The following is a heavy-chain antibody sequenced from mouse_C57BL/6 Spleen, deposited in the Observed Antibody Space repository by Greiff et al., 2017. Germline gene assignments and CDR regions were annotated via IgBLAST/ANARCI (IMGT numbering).Heavy chain of an antibody. Sequence: EVQRVESGGDLVKPGGSLKLSCAASGFTFSSYGMSWVRQTPDKRLEWVATISSGGSYTYYPDSVKGRFTISRDNAKNTLYLQMSSLKSEDTAMYYCARLPYEPFAYWGQGTLVTVSA. V-gene: IGHV5-6*01. CDR2: ISSGGSYT. J-gene: IGHJ3*01. CDR1: GFTFSSYG. CDR3: ARLPYEPFAY. D-gene: IGHD2-3*01.